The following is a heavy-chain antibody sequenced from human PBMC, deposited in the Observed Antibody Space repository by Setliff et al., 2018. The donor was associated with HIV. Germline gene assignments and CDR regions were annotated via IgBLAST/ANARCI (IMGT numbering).Heavy chain of an antibody. CDR2: IFHSGDT. Sequence: PSETLSLTCSVSGVSVGSGDYYWHWIRQHPEKALEWIGYIFHSGDTYYNPSLKSRISMSVETSKNQFSLELTSLTAADMAVYYCATRPRIAARPFDYWGQGMLVTVSS. J-gene: IGHJ4*02. V-gene: IGHV4-31*03. CDR3: ATRPRIAARPFDY. CDR1: GVSVGSGDYY. D-gene: IGHD6-6*01.